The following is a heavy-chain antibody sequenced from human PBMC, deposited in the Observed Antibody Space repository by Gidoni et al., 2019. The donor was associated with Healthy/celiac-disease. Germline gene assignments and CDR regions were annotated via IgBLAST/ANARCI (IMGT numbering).Heavy chain of an antibody. CDR2: ISSSSSTI. D-gene: IGHD6-6*01. Sequence: EVQLVESGGGLVQPGGSLRLSCAASGFTFSSYRMNWVRQAPGKGLEWVSYISSSSSTIYYADSVKGRVTISRDNAKNSLYLQMNSLRDEDTAVYYCARDRKYSSSSGLGYWGQGTLVTVSS. V-gene: IGHV3-48*02. CDR1: GFTFSSYR. CDR3: ARDRKYSSSSGLGY. J-gene: IGHJ4*02.